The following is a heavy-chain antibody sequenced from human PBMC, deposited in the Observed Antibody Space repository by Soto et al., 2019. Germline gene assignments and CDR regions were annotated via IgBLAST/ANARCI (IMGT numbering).Heavy chain of an antibody. J-gene: IGHJ4*02. CDR3: AEGRLAGRVRGAASNDY. CDR1: GFTFRNYG. CDR2: ISSDEVNQ. Sequence: QVQLVESGGGVVQPGRSLRLSCAASGFTFRNYGMHWVRQAPGKGLEWLALISSDEVNQYYADSVKGRFTISRDISKNQLQRQMTNLIPEDTAVYCCAEGRLAGRVRGAASNDYWGQGTLVAVSS. D-gene: IGHD3-10*02. V-gene: IGHV3-30*18.